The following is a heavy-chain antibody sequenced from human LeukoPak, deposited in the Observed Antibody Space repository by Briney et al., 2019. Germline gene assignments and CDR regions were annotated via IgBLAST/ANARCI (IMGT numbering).Heavy chain of an antibody. J-gene: IGHJ6*03. CDR3: ARVRQWLYYYYMDV. V-gene: IGHV1-18*01. CDR2: ISAYNGNT. Sequence: ASVKVSCKASGYTFTSYGISWVRQAPGQGLESMGWISAYNGNTNYAQKLQGRVTMTTDTSTSTAYMELGSLRSDDTAVYYCARVRQWLYYYYMDVWGKGTTVTVSS. CDR1: GYTFTSYG. D-gene: IGHD6-19*01.